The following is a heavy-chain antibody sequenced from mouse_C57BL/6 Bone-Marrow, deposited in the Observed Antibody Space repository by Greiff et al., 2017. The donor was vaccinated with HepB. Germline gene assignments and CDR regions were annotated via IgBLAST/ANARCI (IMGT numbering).Heavy chain of an antibody. Sequence: QVQLQQPGAELVKPGASVKLSCKASGYTFTSYWMQWVKQRPGQGLEWIGEIDPSDSYTNSNQKFKGKATLTVDTSSSTAYMQLRSLTSEGSAAYYCAKSALTLRLRYWGQGTLVTVSA. V-gene: IGHV1-50*01. CDR1: GYTFTSYW. D-gene: IGHD3-2*02. J-gene: IGHJ3*01. CDR2: IDPSDSYT. CDR3: AKSALTLRLRY.